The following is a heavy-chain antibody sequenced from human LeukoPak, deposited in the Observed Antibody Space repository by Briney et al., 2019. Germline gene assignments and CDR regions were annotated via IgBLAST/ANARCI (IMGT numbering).Heavy chain of an antibody. CDR2: MKQDGSEK. CDR3: ARGGGFCSSTSCYRLDY. V-gene: IGHV3-7*04. D-gene: IGHD2-2*01. J-gene: IGHJ4*02. Sequence: PGGSLRLSCGGSGFTFSTYWMSWVRQAPGKGLEWVANMKQDGSEKYYVDSVKGRFTISRDNAKSSLFLQMNSLRAEDTAVYYCARGGGFCSSTSCYRLDYWGQGTLVTVSS. CDR1: GFTFSTYW.